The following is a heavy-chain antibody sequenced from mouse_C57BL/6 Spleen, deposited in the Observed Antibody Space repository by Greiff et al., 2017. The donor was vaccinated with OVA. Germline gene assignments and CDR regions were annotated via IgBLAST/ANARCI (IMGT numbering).Heavy chain of an antibody. Sequence: EVQVVESGGGLVQPGGSLSLSCAASGFTFTDYYMSWVRQPPGKALEWLGFIRNKANGYTTEYSASVKGRFTISRDNSQSILYLQMNALRAEDSATYYCASQYGGAMDYWGQGTSVTVSS. CDR3: ASQYGGAMDY. D-gene: IGHD1-1*01. J-gene: IGHJ4*01. CDR1: GFTFTDYY. CDR2: IRNKANGYTT. V-gene: IGHV7-3*01.